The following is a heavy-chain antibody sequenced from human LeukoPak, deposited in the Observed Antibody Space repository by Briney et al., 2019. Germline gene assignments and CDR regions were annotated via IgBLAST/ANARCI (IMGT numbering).Heavy chain of an antibody. D-gene: IGHD2-2*01. V-gene: IGHV5-51*01. J-gene: IGHJ5*02. CDR3: VVQYCSSTSCYSGFDP. CDR1: GYSFTSYW. CDR2: IYPGDSDT. Sequence: GESLKISCKGSGYSFTSYWIGWVRQMPGKGLEWMGIIYPGDSDTRYSPSFQGQVTISADKSISTAYLQWSSLKASDTAMYYCVVQYCSSTSCYSGFDPWGQGTLVTVSS.